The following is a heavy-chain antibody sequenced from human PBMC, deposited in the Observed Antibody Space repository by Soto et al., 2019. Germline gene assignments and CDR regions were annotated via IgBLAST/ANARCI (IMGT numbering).Heavy chain of an antibody. CDR1: GYTFTSYG. Sequence: ASVKVSCKASGYTFTSYGISWVRQAPGQGLEWMGWISAYNGNTNYAQKLQGRVTMTTDTSTSTAYMELRSLRSDDTAVYYCARMIVVVPAAAYYYYYYGMDVWGQGTTVTVSS. V-gene: IGHV1-18*01. D-gene: IGHD2-2*01. CDR3: ARMIVVVPAAAYYYYYYGMDV. CDR2: ISAYNGNT. J-gene: IGHJ6*02.